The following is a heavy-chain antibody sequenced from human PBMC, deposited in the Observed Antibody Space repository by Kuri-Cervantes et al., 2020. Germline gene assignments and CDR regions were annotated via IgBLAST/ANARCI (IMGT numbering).Heavy chain of an antibody. CDR1: GGSISSGGYY. V-gene: IGHV4-61*02. J-gene: IGHJ4*02. Sequence: LRLSCTVSGGSISSGGYYWSWIRQPAGKGLEWIGRIYTSGSTNYNPSLKSRVTISVDTSKNQFSLKLSSVTAADTAVYYCARSYCSGGSCYFRELGSGFDYWGQGTLVTVSS. CDR2: IYTSGST. D-gene: IGHD2-15*01. CDR3: ARSYCSGGSCYFRELGSGFDY.